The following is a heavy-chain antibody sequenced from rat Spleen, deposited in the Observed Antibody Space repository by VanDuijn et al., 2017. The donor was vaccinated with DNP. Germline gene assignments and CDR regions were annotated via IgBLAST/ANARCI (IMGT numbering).Heavy chain of an antibody. CDR2: ISTGGNNT. CDR1: GFTFRNYD. Sequence: EVQLVESGGGLVQPGRSLKVSCAASGFTFRNYDMAWVRQTPTKGLEWVASISTGGNNTYYRDSVKGRFTISRDNAKTTQYLQMDSLRSEDTATYYCARHRTIMPYYYSMDAWGQGASVTVSS. V-gene: IGHV5S14*01. J-gene: IGHJ4*01. CDR3: ARHRTIMPYYYSMDA. D-gene: IGHD1-12*01.